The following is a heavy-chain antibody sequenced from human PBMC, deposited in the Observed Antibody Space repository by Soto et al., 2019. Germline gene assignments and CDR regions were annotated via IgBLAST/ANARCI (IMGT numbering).Heavy chain of an antibody. CDR1: GFIFDDYA. CDR2: ISWNSGSL. J-gene: IGHJ4*02. Sequence: GGSLILSCAASGFIFDDYAMHWVRQAPGKGLEWVSGISWNSGSLAYADSVKGRFTIYRDNSKNTLYLQMNSLRAEDTAVYYCARDSSGSDYWGQGTLVTVSS. V-gene: IGHV3-9*01. CDR3: ARDSSGSDY. D-gene: IGHD6-25*01.